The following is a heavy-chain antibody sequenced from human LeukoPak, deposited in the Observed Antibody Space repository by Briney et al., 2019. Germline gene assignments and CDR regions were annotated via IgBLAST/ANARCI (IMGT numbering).Heavy chain of an antibody. Sequence: GASVKVSCKVSGYTLTELSMHWVRQAPGKGLEWMGGFDPEDGETIYAQKFQGRVTMTEDTSTDTAYMELSSLRSEDTAVYYCATDLSHYDILTGYPLRGDYWGQGTLVTVSS. CDR2: FDPEDGET. D-gene: IGHD3-9*01. CDR3: ATDLSHYDILTGYPLRGDY. V-gene: IGHV1-24*01. J-gene: IGHJ4*02. CDR1: GYTLTELS.